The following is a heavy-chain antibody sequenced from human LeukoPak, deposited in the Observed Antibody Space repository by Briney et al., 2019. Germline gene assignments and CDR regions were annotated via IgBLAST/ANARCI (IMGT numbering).Heavy chain of an antibody. CDR3: AKGRSVVTYYFDY. J-gene: IGHJ4*02. D-gene: IGHD4-23*01. V-gene: IGHV3-66*01. CDR1: GFTVSSNY. Sequence: GGSLRLSCAASGFTVSSNYMSWVRQAPGKGLEWVSVIYSGGSTYYADSVKGRFTISRDNSKNTLYLQMNSLRAEDTAVYYCAKGRSVVTYYFDYWGQGTLVTVSS. CDR2: IYSGGST.